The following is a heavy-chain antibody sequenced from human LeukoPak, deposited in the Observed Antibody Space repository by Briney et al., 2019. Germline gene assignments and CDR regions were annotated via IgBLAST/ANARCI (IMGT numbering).Heavy chain of an antibody. CDR3: AKEVEGTYRAVAGTGGDY. D-gene: IGHD6-19*01. J-gene: IGHJ4*02. CDR2: INNVRSHI. Sequence: GGSLRLSCAASGFTFSTSAVNWVRQAPGKGLEWVSSINNVRSHIYYADSVRGRFTISRNNANNVLYLQMNSLRAEDTAVYYCAKEVEGTYRAVAGTGGDYWGQGTLVTVSS. V-gene: IGHV3-21*04. CDR1: GFTFSTSA.